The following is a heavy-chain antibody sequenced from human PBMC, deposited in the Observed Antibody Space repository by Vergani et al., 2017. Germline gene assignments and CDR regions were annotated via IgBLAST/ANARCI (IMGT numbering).Heavy chain of an antibody. CDR1: GSTVSGNY. CDR3: ARGNYYGSGTYVDP. CDR2: IYSGDET. J-gene: IGHJ5*02. Sequence: ELKLVESGGGWVRPGGSLRLSWAASGSTVSGNYMTWVRQAPGRGLEWVSHIYSGDETYYADSVKGRVTISKDTSKNTLHLQINNLRVEDTAVYYCARGNYYGSGTYVDPWGQGTLVTVSS. V-gene: IGHV3-66*02. D-gene: IGHD3-10*01.